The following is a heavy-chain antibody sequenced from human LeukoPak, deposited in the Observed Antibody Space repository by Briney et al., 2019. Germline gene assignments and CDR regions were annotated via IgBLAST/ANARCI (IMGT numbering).Heavy chain of an antibody. CDR2: IKGDGSNT. CDR3: ARTDWFDP. CDR1: GFTFSNYA. V-gene: IGHV3-74*01. J-gene: IGHJ5*02. Sequence: GGSRRLSCAASGFTFSNYAMHWVRQAPGKGLVWVSRIKGDGSNTYYADSVKGRFTISRDNAKNTLYLQMNSLRAEDTAVYYCARTDWFDPWGQGTLVIVSS.